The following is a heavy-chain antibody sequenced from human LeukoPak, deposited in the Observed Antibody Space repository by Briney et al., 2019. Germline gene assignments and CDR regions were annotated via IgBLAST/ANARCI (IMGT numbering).Heavy chain of an antibody. CDR2: ISAYNGNT. CDR3: ARVGSNYDFWSGPLDI. D-gene: IGHD3-3*01. Sequence: ASVKVSCKASGYTFTSYGISWVRQAPGQGLEWMGWISAYNGNTNYAQKLQGRVTMTTDTSTSTAYMELRSLRSDDTAVYYCARVGSNYDFWSGPLDIWGQGTMVTVSS. J-gene: IGHJ3*02. CDR1: GYTFTSYG. V-gene: IGHV1-18*01.